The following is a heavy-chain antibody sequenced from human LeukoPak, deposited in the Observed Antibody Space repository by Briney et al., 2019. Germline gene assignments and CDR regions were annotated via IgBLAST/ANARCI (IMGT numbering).Heavy chain of an antibody. V-gene: IGHV3-49*04. CDR1: GFTFNSYA. J-gene: IGHJ4*02. CDR3: TKGITGTRVDY. CDR2: IRSKAYGGTT. Sequence: GGSLRLSCAASGFTFNSYAMSWVRQAPGKGLEWVGFIRSKAYGGTTEYAASVKGRFTISRDDSKSIAYLQMNSLKTEDTAVYYCTKGITGTRVDYWGQGTLVTVSS. D-gene: IGHD1-7*01.